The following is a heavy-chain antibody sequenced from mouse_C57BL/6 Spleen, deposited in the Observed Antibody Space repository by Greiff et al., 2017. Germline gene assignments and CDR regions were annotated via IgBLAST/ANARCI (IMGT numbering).Heavy chain of an antibody. CDR2: IDPSDSET. Sequence: QVQLQQSGAELVRPGSSVKLSCKASGYTFTSYWMPWVKQRPIQGLEWIGNIDPSDSETHYNQKFKDKATLTVDKSSSTAYMQLSSLTSEDSAVYYCARKITGTYYFDYWGQGTTLTVSS. J-gene: IGHJ2*01. CDR1: GYTFTSYW. D-gene: IGHD4-1*01. CDR3: ARKITGTYYFDY. V-gene: IGHV1-52*01.